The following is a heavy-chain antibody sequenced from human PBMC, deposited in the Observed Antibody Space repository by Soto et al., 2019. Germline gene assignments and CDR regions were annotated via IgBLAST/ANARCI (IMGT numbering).Heavy chain of an antibody. J-gene: IGHJ6*02. Sequence: SETLSLTCTVSGGSVSTGSYDWSWIRQPPGKGLEWIGKIFFTGSAHYNPSLRNRVTMSVDTSKDQFSLTLTSVTAADTAVYYCARDGHGMDVWGQGTTVTVSS. V-gene: IGHV4-61*01. CDR1: GGSVSTGSYD. CDR2: IFFTGSA. CDR3: ARDGHGMDV.